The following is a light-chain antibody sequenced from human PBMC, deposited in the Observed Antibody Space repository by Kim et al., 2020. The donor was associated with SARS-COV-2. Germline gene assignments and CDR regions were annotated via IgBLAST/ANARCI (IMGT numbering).Light chain of an antibody. CDR2: GAS. J-gene: IGKJ2*01. Sequence: EIVMTQSPATLSVSPGERGTLSCRASESVGNNLAWYQQRPGQAPRLLIYGASTRATGVPARFSGSGSGSDFTLSISSLQSEDSAMYYCQQYNKWPPAYTFGQGTKLEI. CDR3: QQYNKWPPAYT. CDR1: ESVGNN. V-gene: IGKV3-15*01.